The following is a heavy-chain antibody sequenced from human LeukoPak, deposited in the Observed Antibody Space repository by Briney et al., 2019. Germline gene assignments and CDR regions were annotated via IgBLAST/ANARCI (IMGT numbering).Heavy chain of an antibody. CDR1: GFTFSSYA. D-gene: IGHD4-11*01. CDR2: ITDSGGST. Sequence: GGSLRLSCAASGFTFSSYALSWVRQAPGKGLEWVSGITDSGGSTYYVDSVKGRFTISRDNSKNTMYLQMNSLRAEDTALYCCAKYMTAVGPHGMDVWGQGTTVTVSS. CDR3: AKYMTAVGPHGMDV. V-gene: IGHV3-23*01. J-gene: IGHJ6*02.